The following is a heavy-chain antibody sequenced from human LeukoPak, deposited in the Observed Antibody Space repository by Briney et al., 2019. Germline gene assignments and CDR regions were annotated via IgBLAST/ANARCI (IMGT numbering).Heavy chain of an antibody. CDR3: ARWGGSPRHFDY. V-gene: IGHV3-7*01. D-gene: IGHD1-26*01. CDR2: INQDGSEK. J-gene: IGHJ4*02. CDR1: GFTFSNYW. Sequence: GGSLRLSCAASGFTFSNYWMSWVGQAPGKGWKWVANINQDGSEKYYVDSLKGRFTVSRDNAKNSLYLQINSLRAEDTAVYYCARWGGSPRHFDYWGQGTLATVSS.